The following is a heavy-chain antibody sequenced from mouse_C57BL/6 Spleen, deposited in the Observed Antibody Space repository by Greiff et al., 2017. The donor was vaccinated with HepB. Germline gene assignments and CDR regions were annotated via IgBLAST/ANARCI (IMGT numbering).Heavy chain of an antibody. V-gene: IGHV1-64*01. J-gene: IGHJ1*03. CDR1: GYTFTSYW. CDR2: IHPNSGST. D-gene: IGHD1-1*01. CDR3: ARCYYYGSSTGYFDV. Sequence: VQLQQPGAELVKPGASVKLSCKASGYTFTSYWMHWVKQRPGQGLEWIGMIHPNSGSTNYNEKFKSKATLTVNKSSSTAYMQLSSLTSEDSAVYYCARCYYYGSSTGYFDVWGTGTTVTVSS.